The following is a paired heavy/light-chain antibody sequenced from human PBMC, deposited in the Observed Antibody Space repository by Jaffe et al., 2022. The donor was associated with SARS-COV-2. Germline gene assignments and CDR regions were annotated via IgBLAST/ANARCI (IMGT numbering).Heavy chain of an antibody. CDR3: ARMLRGPMIRGVSRDPYYYMDV. Sequence: QVQLQESGPGLVKPSETLSLTCSVSGGSISSYYWSWIRQSPGKGLEWIGYIYYYSGSTNYNPSLKSRVTTSVDVSKNQFSLKLSSVTAADTAVYYCARMLRGPMIRGVSRDPYYYMDVWGRGTTVTVSS. CDR2: IYYYSGST. CDR1: GGSISSYY. D-gene: IGHD3-10*01. J-gene: IGHJ6*03. V-gene: IGHV4-59*01.
Light chain of an antibody. Sequence: DIRMTQSPSSLSASVGDRVTITCRASQTIINYLNWYQQKPGKAPNLLIYAASNLQSGVPSRFSGSGSGTDFTLTISSLQPEDFATYYCQQSYSTPQISFGQGTRLDIK. CDR1: QTIINY. J-gene: IGKJ5*01. CDR2: AAS. CDR3: QQSYSTPQIS. V-gene: IGKV1-39*01.